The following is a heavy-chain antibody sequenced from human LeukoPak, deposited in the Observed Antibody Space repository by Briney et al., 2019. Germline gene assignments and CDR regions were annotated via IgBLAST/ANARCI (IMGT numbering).Heavy chain of an antibody. V-gene: IGHV3-7*01. D-gene: IGHD3-10*01. CDR3: ARDSGRVRGVMSWFDP. CDR2: IKQDGSEK. J-gene: IGHJ5*02. Sequence: GGSLRLSCAASGFTFSSYWMSWVRQAPGKGLEWVANIKQDGSEKYYVDSVKGRLTISRDTSTNTLYLQMNSLRAEDTAVYYCARDSGRVRGVMSWFDPWAREPWSPSPQ. CDR1: GFTFSSYW.